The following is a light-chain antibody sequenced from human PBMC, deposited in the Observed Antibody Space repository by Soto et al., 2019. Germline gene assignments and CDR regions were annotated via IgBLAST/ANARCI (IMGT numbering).Light chain of an antibody. CDR3: HRYGNSPLT. V-gene: IGKV3-20*01. CDR1: QSVRSTY. J-gene: IGKJ4*01. CDR2: GPS. Sequence: EIVLTQSPGTLSLSPGERATLSCRASQSVRSTYLAWYQQKPGQGLRLLIYGPSSRATGIPDRFSGSGSGTDFTLTISRLEPEDFAVYYCHRYGNSPLTFGVGTKVEIK.